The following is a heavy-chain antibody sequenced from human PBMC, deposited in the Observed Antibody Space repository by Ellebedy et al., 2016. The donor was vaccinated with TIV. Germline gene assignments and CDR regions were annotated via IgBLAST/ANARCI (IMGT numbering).Heavy chain of an antibody. CDR2: ISGSGGHT. J-gene: IGHJ4*02. CDR3: AKHGDTSGWYVGFYFDY. D-gene: IGHD6-19*01. Sequence: GGSLRLSCAASGFSFGNCAMSWVRQAPGKGLEWVSTISGSGGHTYYADSVKGRFTISRDNSKTPLYLQMSSLRAEDTALYYCAKHGDTSGWYVGFYFDYWGQGTLVTVSS. V-gene: IGHV3-23*01. CDR1: GFSFGNCA.